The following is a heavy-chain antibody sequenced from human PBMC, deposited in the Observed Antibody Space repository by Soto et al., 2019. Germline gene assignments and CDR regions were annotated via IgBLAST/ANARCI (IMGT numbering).Heavy chain of an antibody. CDR3: ARARYYDSSGYYFDY. Sequence: QVQLVQSGAEVKKPGSSVKVTCKASGGTFSSYAISWVRQAPGQGLEWMGGIIPIFGTASYAQKFQGRVTITADKSASTAYMEVSSLRSEDTAVYCCARARYYDSSGYYFDYWGQGTLVTVSS. D-gene: IGHD3-22*01. CDR1: GGTFSSYA. J-gene: IGHJ4*02. V-gene: IGHV1-69*06. CDR2: IIPIFGTA.